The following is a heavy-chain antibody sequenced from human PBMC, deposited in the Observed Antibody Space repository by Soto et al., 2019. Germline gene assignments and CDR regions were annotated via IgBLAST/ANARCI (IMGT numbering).Heavy chain of an antibody. Sequence: QVQLVESGGGVVQPGRSLRLSCAASGFTFSSYAMHWVRQAPGKGLEWVAVISYDGSNKYYADSVKGRFTISRDNSKNPLYLQMNSLRAEDTAVYYCARDPGDIVVVTQGVRWFDPWGQGTLVTVSS. V-gene: IGHV3-30-3*01. CDR1: GFTFSSYA. CDR3: ARDPGDIVVVTQGVRWFDP. D-gene: IGHD2-21*02. CDR2: ISYDGSNK. J-gene: IGHJ5*02.